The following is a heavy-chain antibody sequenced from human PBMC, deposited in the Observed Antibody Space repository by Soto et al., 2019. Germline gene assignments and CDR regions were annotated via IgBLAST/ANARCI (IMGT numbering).Heavy chain of an antibody. CDR2: ISAYNGNT. Sequence: GASVKVSCKASGYTFTSYGISWVRQAPGQGLEWMGWISAYNGNTNYAQKLQGRVTMTTDTSTSTAYMELRSLRSDDTAVYYCARAPTDRKNSGWYWWFDPWGQGTLVTVSS. V-gene: IGHV1-18*01. CDR1: GYTFTSYG. D-gene: IGHD6-19*01. J-gene: IGHJ5*02. CDR3: ARAPTDRKNSGWYWWFDP.